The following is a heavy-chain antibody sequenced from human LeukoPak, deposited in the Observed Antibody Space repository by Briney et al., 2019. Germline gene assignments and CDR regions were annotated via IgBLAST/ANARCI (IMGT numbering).Heavy chain of an antibody. CDR1: GFTFSSYA. V-gene: IGHV3-30-3*01. Sequence: PGGSLRLSCAASGFTFSSYAMHWVRQAPGKGLEWVAVISYDGSNKYYADSVKGRFTISRDNSKNTLYLQMNSLRAEDTAVYYCARGGVYSYLYYYYYYGMDVWGQGTTVTVSS. CDR2: ISYDGSNK. J-gene: IGHJ6*02. D-gene: IGHD2-15*01. CDR3: ARGGVYSYLYYYYYYGMDV.